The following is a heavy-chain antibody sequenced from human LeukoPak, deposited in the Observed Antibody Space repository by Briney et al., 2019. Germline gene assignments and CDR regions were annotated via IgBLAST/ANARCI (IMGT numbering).Heavy chain of an antibody. CDR1: GGSISSYY. CDR2: IYYTGST. D-gene: IGHD2/OR15-2a*01. J-gene: IGHJ4*02. Sequence: PSETLSLTCSVSGGSISSYYWSWIRQPPGKGLEWIGYIYYTGSTNYNPSLKSRVTISLDTSKNQFSLKVNSVTAADTAVYYCARGLCTTSTCYFDYWGQGTLVTVSS. CDR3: ARGLCTTSTCYFDY. V-gene: IGHV4-59*01.